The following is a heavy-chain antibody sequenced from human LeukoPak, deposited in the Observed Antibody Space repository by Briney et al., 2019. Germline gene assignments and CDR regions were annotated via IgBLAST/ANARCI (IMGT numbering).Heavy chain of an antibody. J-gene: IGHJ4*02. CDR3: ARRIAVAGSPVYYFDY. CDR2: INPKSSVT. Sequence: ASVKVSCKASAYTLSGYYMHWVRQAPGQGLEWMGWINPKSSVTNYAQKFQGRVTMTWDTSINTTFMELSRLRSDDTAVYYCARRIAVAGSPVYYFDYWGQGTLVTVSS. V-gene: IGHV1-2*02. CDR1: AYTLSGYY. D-gene: IGHD6-19*01.